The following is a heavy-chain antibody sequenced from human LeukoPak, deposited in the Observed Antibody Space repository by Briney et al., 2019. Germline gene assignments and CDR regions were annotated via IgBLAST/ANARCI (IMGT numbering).Heavy chain of an antibody. D-gene: IGHD3-22*01. J-gene: IGHJ4*02. V-gene: IGHV3-48*01. Sequence: GGSLRLSCAASGFTYSTYNTNWVRQAPGKGLEWISYINADSSTIQYADSVRGRFTTSRDNAKNSLYLQMNSLRAEETAVYYCVRDNSRGQSLGVIYWGQGSLVTVSS. CDR3: VRDNSRGQSLGVIY. CDR1: GFTYSTYN. CDR2: INADSSTI.